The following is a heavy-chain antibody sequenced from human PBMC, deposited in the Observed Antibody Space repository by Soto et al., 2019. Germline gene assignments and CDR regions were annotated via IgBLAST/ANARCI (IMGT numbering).Heavy chain of an antibody. D-gene: IGHD3-22*01. V-gene: IGHV3-48*01. CDR2: ISSSGSTT. CDR1: GFTFSSFA. Sequence: GVLRLSCAVSGFTFSSFAMSWVRQVPGRGLEWVSFISSSGSTTYYADSVKGRFTISRGSAKNSLYLQMHSLRAEDTAVYYCAGFKYFHSSDYLDHWDQGTRVTVSS. J-gene: IGHJ4*02. CDR3: AGFKYFHSSDYLDH.